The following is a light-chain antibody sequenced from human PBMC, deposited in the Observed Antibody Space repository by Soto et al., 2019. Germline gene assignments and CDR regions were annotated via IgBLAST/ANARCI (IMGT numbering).Light chain of an antibody. V-gene: IGLV2-14*01. CDR1: SSDVGGYNY. CDR3: SSYTSSSPLEGV. CDR2: EVS. J-gene: IGLJ3*02. Sequence: QSVLTQPASVSGSPGQSITISCTGTSSDVGGYNYVSWYQQHPGNAPKLMIYEVSNRPSGVSNRFSGSKSGNTASLTISGLQAEDEADYYCSSYTSSSPLEGVFGGGTKLTVL.